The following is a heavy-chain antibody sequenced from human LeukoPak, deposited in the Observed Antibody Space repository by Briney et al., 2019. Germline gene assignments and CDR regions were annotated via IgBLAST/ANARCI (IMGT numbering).Heavy chain of an antibody. V-gene: IGHV4-59*08. J-gene: IGHJ4*02. CDR1: GGSISSYY. CDR3: ARATTVTPYYFDQ. D-gene: IGHD4-17*01. Sequence: SETLSLTCTVSGGSISSYYWSWIRQPPWKEPEWIGYINYSGSTNYNPSLKSRVSISVDTSKNQFSLKLTSVTAADTAVYYCARATTVTPYYFDQWGQGTLVTVSS. CDR2: INYSGST.